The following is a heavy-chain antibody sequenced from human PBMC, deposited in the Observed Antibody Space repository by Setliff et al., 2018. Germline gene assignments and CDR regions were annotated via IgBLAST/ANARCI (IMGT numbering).Heavy chain of an antibody. J-gene: IGHJ6*03. CDR1: GGSISSSSYY. V-gene: IGHV4-61*05. D-gene: IGHD1-26*01. CDR2: INYSGST. Sequence: PSETLSLTCTVSGGSISSSSYYWGWIRQPPGKGLEWIGYINYSGSTNYNPSLKSRVTISGDTSKNQVSLRLSSVTAADTAVYYCATRKSSGRLYYMDVWGKGTTVTVSS. CDR3: ATRKSSGRLYYMDV.